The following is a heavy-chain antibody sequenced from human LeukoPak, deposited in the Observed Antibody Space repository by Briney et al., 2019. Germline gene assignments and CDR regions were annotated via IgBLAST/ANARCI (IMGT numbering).Heavy chain of an antibody. Sequence: ASVKVSCKASGYTFTGYYMHWVRQAPGQGLEWMGWINPNSGGTNYAQKFQGRVTMTRDTSISTAYMELSRLRSDDTAVYYCARDAYYDFWSGYSDYYYYYMDVWGKGTTVTVSS. CDR1: GYTFTGYY. J-gene: IGHJ6*03. D-gene: IGHD3-3*01. V-gene: IGHV1-2*02. CDR3: ARDAYYDFWSGYSDYYYYYMDV. CDR2: INPNSGGT.